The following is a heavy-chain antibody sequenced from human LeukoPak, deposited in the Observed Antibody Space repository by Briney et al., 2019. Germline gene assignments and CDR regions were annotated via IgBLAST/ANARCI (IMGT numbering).Heavy chain of an antibody. J-gene: IGHJ4*02. CDR3: ARARREVRGVIIAKLFDY. Sequence: SETLSLTCTVSGGSISSYYWSWIRQPPGKGLEWIGYIYYSGSTNYNPSLKSRVTISVDTSKNQFSLKLSSVTAADTAVYYCARARREVRGVIIAKLFDYWGQGTLVTVSS. D-gene: IGHD3-10*01. V-gene: IGHV4-59*08. CDR1: GGSISSYY. CDR2: IYYSGST.